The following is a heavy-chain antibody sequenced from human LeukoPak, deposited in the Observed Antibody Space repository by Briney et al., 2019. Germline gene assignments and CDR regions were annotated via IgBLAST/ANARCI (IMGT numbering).Heavy chain of an antibody. Sequence: PSETLSLTCTVSGGSISSHYWSWIRQPPGKGLEWIGCVYYSGSTSYNPSLKSRVTISVDTSKNQFSLDLSSVTAADTAVYYCARGGSSGWYGIDYWGQGTLVTVSS. CDR2: VYYSGST. V-gene: IGHV4-59*11. J-gene: IGHJ4*02. CDR1: GGSISSHY. D-gene: IGHD6-19*01. CDR3: ARGGSSGWYGIDY.